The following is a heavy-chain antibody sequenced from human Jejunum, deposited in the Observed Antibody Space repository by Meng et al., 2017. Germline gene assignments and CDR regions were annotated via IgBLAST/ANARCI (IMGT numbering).Heavy chain of an antibody. CDR1: GYSFSDYW. V-gene: IGHV5-51*01. Sequence: KVSCKGSGYSFSDYWIAWVRQRPGKGLEWMGSIYPGNPNTRYSPSFQGQVTVTADKSMSTASLQWGSLTASDTAIYFCARSMYGGAYRQALDIWGQGTLVTVSS. D-gene: IGHD2-21*01. CDR3: ARSMYGGAYRQALDI. CDR2: IYPGNPNT. J-gene: IGHJ3*02.